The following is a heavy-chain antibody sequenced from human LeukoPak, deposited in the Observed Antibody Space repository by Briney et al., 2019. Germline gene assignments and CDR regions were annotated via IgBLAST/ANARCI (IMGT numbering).Heavy chain of an antibody. CDR1: GGSISSGSYY. J-gene: IGHJ4*02. CDR3: ARQGVAAAGIGYFDY. V-gene: IGHV4-39*01. CDR2: IYYSGST. D-gene: IGHD6-13*01. Sequence: SETLSLTCTVSGGSISSGSYYWGWIRQPPGKGLEWIGSIYYSGSTYYNPSLKSRVTISVDTSKNQFSLKLSSVTAADTAVYYCARQGVAAAGIGYFDYWGQGTLVTVSS.